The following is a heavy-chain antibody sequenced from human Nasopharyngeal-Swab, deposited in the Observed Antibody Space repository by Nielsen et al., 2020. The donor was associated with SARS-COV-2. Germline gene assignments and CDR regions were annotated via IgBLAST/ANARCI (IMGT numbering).Heavy chain of an antibody. CDR3: ARVSGYELNWFDP. Sequence: SETLSLTCTVSGGSISSSSYYWGWIRQPPGKGLEWIGSIYYSGSTYYNPSLKSRVTISVDTSKNQFSLKLSSVTAADTAVYYCARVSGYELNWFDPWGQGTLVTVSS. D-gene: IGHD5-12*01. V-gene: IGHV4-39*07. CDR1: GGSISSSSYY. CDR2: IYYSGST. J-gene: IGHJ5*02.